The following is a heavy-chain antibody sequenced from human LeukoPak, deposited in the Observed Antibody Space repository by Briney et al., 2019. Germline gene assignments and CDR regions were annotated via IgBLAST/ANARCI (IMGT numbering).Heavy chain of an antibody. CDR2: IRYDGSNK. CDR3: AKDHSSSSYYYMDV. J-gene: IGHJ6*03. Sequence: GGSLRLSCAASGFTFSSYGMHWVRQAPGKGLEWVAFIRYDGSNKYYADSVKGRVTISRDNSKNTLYLQMNSLRAEDTAVYYCAKDHSSSSYYYMDVWGKGTTVTVSS. V-gene: IGHV3-30*02. D-gene: IGHD6-13*01. CDR1: GFTFSSYG.